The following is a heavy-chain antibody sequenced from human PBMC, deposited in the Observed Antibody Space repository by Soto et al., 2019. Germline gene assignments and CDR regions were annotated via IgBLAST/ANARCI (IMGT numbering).Heavy chain of an antibody. CDR1: GFMFSSFG. CDR3: AKQHSDLVIGAFDV. Sequence: GGALRLSCAASGFMFSSFGIHWVRQAPGKGLEWVAVISYDGTYQYYDDSVKGRFTISRDNFGNTVALQMNSLRPEDTAVYYCAKQHSDLVIGAFDVWGPGAVVTVSS. J-gene: IGHJ3*01. D-gene: IGHD4-4*01. CDR2: ISYDGTYQ. V-gene: IGHV3-30*18.